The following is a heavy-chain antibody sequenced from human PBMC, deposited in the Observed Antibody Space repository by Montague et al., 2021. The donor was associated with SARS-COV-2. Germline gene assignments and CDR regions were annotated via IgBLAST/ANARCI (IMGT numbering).Heavy chain of an antibody. CDR1: GDRVSSNIAT. V-gene: IGHV6-1*01. J-gene: IGHJ4*02. Sequence: SLIPGDRVSSNIATWNWIRQSPSRGLEWLGRTYYRSKWYNDYAESVKSRITIDPDTSKHQFSLHLNSVTPEDTAVYYCARIPVGSKYYFDFWGQGTLVTVSS. D-gene: IGHD2-2*01. CDR2: TYYRSKWYN. CDR3: ARIPVGSKYYFDF.